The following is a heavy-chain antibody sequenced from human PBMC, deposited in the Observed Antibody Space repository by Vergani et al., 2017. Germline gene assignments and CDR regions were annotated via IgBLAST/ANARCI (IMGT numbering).Heavy chain of an antibody. CDR2: INPNSGGT. D-gene: IGHD5-18*01. Sequence: QVQLVQSGAEVKKPGASVKVSCKASGYTFTGYYMHWVRQAPGQGLEWMGWINPNSGGTNYDQKFQGRVTMTRDTSISTAYMGLSRLRSDDTAVYYCARDNSYGLSDFDYWGQGTLVTVSS. CDR3: ARDNSYGLSDFDY. CDR1: GYTFTGYY. V-gene: IGHV1-2*02. J-gene: IGHJ4*02.